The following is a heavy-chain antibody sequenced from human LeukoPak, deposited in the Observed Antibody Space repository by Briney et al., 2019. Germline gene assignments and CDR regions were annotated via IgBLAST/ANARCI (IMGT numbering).Heavy chain of an antibody. CDR2: IYSGGST. J-gene: IGHJ5*02. CDR1: GFTFSSYA. V-gene: IGHV3-66*01. Sequence: GGSLRLSCAASGFTFSSYAMSWVRQAPGKGLEWVSVIYSGGSTYYADSVKGRFTISRDNSKNTLYLQMNSLRAEDTAVYYCARDADSSGSPNWFDPWGQGTLVTVSS. CDR3: ARDADSSGSPNWFDP. D-gene: IGHD6-19*01.